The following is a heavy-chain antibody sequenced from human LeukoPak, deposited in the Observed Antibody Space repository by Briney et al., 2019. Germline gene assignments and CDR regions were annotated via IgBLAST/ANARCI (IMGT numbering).Heavy chain of an antibody. Sequence: GGSLRLSCAASGFTFSSYAMSWVRQAPGKGLEWVSAISGSGGNTYYADSVKGRFTISRDNSKNTLYLQMNSLRAEDTAVYYCAKVQGSGHYYVEVADAFDIWGQGTMVTVSS. CDR1: GFTFSSYA. V-gene: IGHV3-23*01. J-gene: IGHJ3*02. CDR3: AKVQGSGHYYVEVADAFDI. CDR2: ISGSGGNT. D-gene: IGHD3-22*01.